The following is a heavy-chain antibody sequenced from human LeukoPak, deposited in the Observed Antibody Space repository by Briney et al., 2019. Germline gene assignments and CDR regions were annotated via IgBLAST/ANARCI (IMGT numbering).Heavy chain of an antibody. Sequence: GASVKVSCKASGYTFTSYAMHWVRQAPGQRLEWMGWINAGNGNTKYSQKFQGRVTITADESTSTAYMELSSLRSEDTAVYYCASGYYYDSSGYLGYFDYWGQGTLVTVSS. CDR3: ASGYYYDSSGYLGYFDY. J-gene: IGHJ4*02. CDR1: GYTFTSYA. D-gene: IGHD3-22*01. V-gene: IGHV1-3*01. CDR2: INAGNGNT.